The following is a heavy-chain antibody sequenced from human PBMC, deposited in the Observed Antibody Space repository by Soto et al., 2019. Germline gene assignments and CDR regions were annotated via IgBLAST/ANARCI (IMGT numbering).Heavy chain of an antibody. J-gene: IGHJ3*02. CDR2: IYYSGST. CDR1: GGSISSGGYY. V-gene: IGHV4-31*03. Sequence: QVQLQESGPGLVTPSQTLSLTCTVSGGSISSGGYYWSWIRQHPGKGLEWIGYIYYSGSTYYKPSLKSRVTISVDSSKNQFSLKLRSVTAADTAVYYCARDSRVWVVAAPSAFDIWGQGTMVTVSS. CDR3: ARDSRVWVVAAPSAFDI. D-gene: IGHD2-15*01.